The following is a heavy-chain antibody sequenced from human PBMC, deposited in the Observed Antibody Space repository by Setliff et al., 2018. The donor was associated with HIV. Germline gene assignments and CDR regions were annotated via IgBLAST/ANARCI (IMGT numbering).Heavy chain of an antibody. J-gene: IGHJ6*02. CDR3: ARGWVRGSIISPGTYFSYGLDV. CDR1: EGSLTGYF. V-gene: IGHV4-34*01. CDR2: VKRDGGA. D-gene: IGHD3-10*01. Sequence: SETLSLTCAVYEGSLTGYFWTWIRQSPGKGLEWVGQVKRDGGAHYNPSLRSRVTISVDTSKNQFSLKLTSMTAADTAVYYCARGWVRGSIISPGTYFSYGLDVWGQGTPVTVSS.